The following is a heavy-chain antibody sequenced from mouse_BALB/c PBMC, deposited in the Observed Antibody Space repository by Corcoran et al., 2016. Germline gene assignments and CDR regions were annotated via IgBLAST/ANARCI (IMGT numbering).Heavy chain of an antibody. CDR3: AKGHYRYEFAY. CDR2: INTYTGEP. CDR1: GYTFTNYG. Sequence: QIQLVQSGPELKQPGETVKISCKASGYTFTNYGMNWVKQAPGKGLKWMGWINTYTGEPTYADDFKGRFAFSLETSASTAYLQINNLKNEDTATYFCAKGHYRYEFAYWGQGTLVTVSA. V-gene: IGHV9-3-1*01. D-gene: IGHD2-14*01. J-gene: IGHJ3*01.